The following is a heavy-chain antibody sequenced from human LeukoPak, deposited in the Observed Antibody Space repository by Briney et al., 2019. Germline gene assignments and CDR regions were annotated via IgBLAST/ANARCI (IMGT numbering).Heavy chain of an antibody. D-gene: IGHD6-19*01. CDR3: ARDLRSLASGWKRFDY. V-gene: IGHV1-18*01. CDR2: ISAYNGNT. Sequence: GSSVKVSCKASGYTFTSYGISWVRQAPGQGLEWMGWISAYNGNTNYAQKLQGRVTMTTDTSTSTAYMELRSLRSDDTAVYYCARDLRSLASGWKRFDYWGQGTLVTVSS. CDR1: GYTFTSYG. J-gene: IGHJ4*02.